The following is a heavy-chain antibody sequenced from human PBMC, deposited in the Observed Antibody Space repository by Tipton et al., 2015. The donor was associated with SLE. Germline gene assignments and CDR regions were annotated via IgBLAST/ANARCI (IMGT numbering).Heavy chain of an antibody. J-gene: IGHJ6*03. V-gene: IGHV4-34*01. CDR3: AIEMSAYDFWSGGDRYYYMDV. Sequence: TLSLTCAVYGGSFSGYYWSWIRQPPGKGLEWIGEINHSGSTNYNPSLKSRVTISVDTSKNQFSLKLSSATAADTAVYYCAIEMSAYDFWSGGDRYYYMDVWGKGTTVTVSS. CDR1: GGSFSGYY. CDR2: INHSGST. D-gene: IGHD3-3*01.